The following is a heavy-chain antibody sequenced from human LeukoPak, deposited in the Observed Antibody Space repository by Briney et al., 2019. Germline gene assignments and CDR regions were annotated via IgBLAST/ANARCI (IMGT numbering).Heavy chain of an antibody. CDR1: GFTFSSYG. V-gene: IGHV3-30*02. D-gene: IGHD1-26*01. Sequence: GGSLRLSCAASGFTFSSYGMHWVRRAPGKGLEWVAFIRYDGSNKYYADSVKGRFTISRDNSKNTLYLQMNSLRAEDTAVYYCAKDAIVGATPFGYWGQGTLVTVSS. CDR3: AKDAIVGATPFGY. CDR2: IRYDGSNK. J-gene: IGHJ4*02.